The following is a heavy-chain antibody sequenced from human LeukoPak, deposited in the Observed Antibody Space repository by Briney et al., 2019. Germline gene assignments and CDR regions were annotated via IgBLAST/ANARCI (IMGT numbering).Heavy chain of an antibody. V-gene: IGHV1-69*04. Sequence: SSVKVYCKASGVCFNSYGFRWLRQAPGPGLEWVGRIVPIIGGGRYAQQFQGRVTIPAVNSPTTTYMELSSLRSEDTGMCYCVRAKIAAAGGGYLHWGQDPLVTVSS. J-gene: IGHJ1*01. CDR1: GVCFNSYG. CDR3: VRAKIAAAGGGYLH. CDR2: IVPIIGGG. D-gene: IGHD6-13*01.